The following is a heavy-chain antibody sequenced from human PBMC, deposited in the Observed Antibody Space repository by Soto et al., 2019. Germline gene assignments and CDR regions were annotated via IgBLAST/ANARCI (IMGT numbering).Heavy chain of an antibody. CDR3: AREGGYDSLDY. J-gene: IGHJ4*02. V-gene: IGHV4-59*01. Sequence: LTCTVSGGSISSYYWSWIRQPPGKGLEWIGYIYYSGSTNYNPSLKSRVTISVDTSKNQFSLKLSSVTAADTAVYYCAREGGYDSLDYWGQGTLVTVSS. D-gene: IGHD5-12*01. CDR1: GGSISSYY. CDR2: IYYSGST.